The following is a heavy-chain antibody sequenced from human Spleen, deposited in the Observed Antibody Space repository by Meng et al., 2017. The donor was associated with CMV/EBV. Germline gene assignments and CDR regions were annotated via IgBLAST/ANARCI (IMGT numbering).Heavy chain of an antibody. CDR1: GGSFSGYY. J-gene: IGHJ5*02. Sequence: SETLSLTCAVYGGSFSGYYWSWIRQPPGKGLEWIGEINHSGSTNYNPSLKSRVTISVDTSKNQFSLKLSSVTAADTAVYYCVRGGGENWFDPWGQGTLVTVSS. D-gene: IGHD3-16*01. V-gene: IGHV4-34*01. CDR2: INHSGST. CDR3: VRGGGENWFDP.